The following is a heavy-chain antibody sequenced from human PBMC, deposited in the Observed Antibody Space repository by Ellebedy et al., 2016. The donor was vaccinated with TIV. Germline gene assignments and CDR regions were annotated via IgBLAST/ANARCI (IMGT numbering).Heavy chain of an antibody. CDR3: AKGGAWDLDY. D-gene: IGHD1-26*01. V-gene: IGHV3-7*03. Sequence: GESLKISCAASGFTFGSYWMSWVRQAPGKGLEWVANIKLDGSQEYYVDSVKGRFIISRDNAKNSLYLQMNSLRAEDTAVYYCAKGGAWDLDYWGQGTLVTVSS. CDR1: GFTFGSYW. CDR2: IKLDGSQE. J-gene: IGHJ4*02.